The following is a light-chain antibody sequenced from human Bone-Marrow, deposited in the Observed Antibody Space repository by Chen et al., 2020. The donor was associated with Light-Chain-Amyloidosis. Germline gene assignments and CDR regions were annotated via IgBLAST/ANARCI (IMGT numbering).Light chain of an antibody. CDR2: DNN. J-gene: IGLJ3*02. V-gene: IGLV1-51*01. CDR1: SSNIGNNC. Sequence: QSVLTQPPSVSAAPGQKFTISCSGSSSNIGNNCVSWYQQLPGTAPKLLIYDNNKRPSGIPDRFSGSKSGTSATLGITGLQTGDEADYYCGTWDSSLSAVFGGGTKLTVL. CDR3: GTWDSSLSAV.